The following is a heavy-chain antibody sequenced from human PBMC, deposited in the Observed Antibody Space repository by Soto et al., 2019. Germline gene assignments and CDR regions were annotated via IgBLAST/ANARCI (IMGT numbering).Heavy chain of an antibody. CDR2: ISYSVDKT. Sequence: EVQLLESGGGLVQPGGSLRLSCAASEFTFSNYVMNWVRQAPGKGLEWVSTISYSVDKTYYADSVKGRFTISRDNSKNTPSLQMYSLRAEEAALYYCARRAITATTNWSAFDIWGQGTMVTVSS. D-gene: IGHD1-20*01. CDR1: EFTFSNYV. CDR3: ARRAITATTNWSAFDI. V-gene: IGHV3-23*01. J-gene: IGHJ3*02.